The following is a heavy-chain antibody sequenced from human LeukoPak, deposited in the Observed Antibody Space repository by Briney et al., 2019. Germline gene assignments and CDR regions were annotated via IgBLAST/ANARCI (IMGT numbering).Heavy chain of an antibody. CDR3: ARDRGILDV. J-gene: IGHJ6*04. CDR1: GGSISSGSYY. CDR2: IYTSGST. Sequence: SETLSLTCTVSGGSISSGSYYWSWIRQPAGKGLERIGRIYTSGSTNYNPSLKSRVTISVDTSKNQFSLKLSSVTAADTAVYCCARDRGILDVWGKGTTVTVSS. V-gene: IGHV4-61*02. D-gene: IGHD3-10*01.